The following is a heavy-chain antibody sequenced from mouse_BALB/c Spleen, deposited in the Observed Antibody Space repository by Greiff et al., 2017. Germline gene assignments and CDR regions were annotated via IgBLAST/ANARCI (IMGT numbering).Heavy chain of an antibody. J-gene: IGHJ1*01. CDR2: INPSTGYT. D-gene: IGHD1-1*01. Sequence: QVQLQQSGAELAKPGASVKMSCKASGYTFTSYWMHWVKQRPGQGLDWIGYINPSTGYTEYNQEFKDKATLTADKSSSTAYMQLSSLTSEDSAVYYGASLITAGVATNFDVWGAGTTITVSS. V-gene: IGHV1-7*01. CDR1: GYTFTSYW. CDR3: ASLITAGVATNFDV.